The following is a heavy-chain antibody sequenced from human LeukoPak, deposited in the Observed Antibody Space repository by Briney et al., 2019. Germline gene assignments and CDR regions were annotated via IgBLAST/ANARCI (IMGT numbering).Heavy chain of an antibody. J-gene: IGHJ4*02. D-gene: IGHD2-21*02. CDR3: ARDGSRGNLVTAPDF. V-gene: IGHV3-21*01. CDR1: GFSFRSYA. CDR2: ITSSRIYI. Sequence: PGGSLRLSCAVSGFSFRSYAMNWVRQAPGKGLEWVSSITSSRIYIYYADSVKGRFTISRDNAKNSLYLQMNSLRAEDTAVYYCARDGSRGNLVTAPDFWGQGTLVTVSS.